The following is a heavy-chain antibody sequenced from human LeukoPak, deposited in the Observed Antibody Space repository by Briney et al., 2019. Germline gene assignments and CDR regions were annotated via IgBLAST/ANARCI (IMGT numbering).Heavy chain of an antibody. V-gene: IGHV3-30-3*01. J-gene: IGHJ3*02. CDR2: ISYNGHQ. CDR3: ARDPLDISRWGNAFDI. D-gene: IGHD2-2*03. Sequence: GGSLRLSCAASGFTFVNYGFHWVRQAPMKALEWVAFISYNGHQKYGDSVKGRFTISRDNSKSTLYLQMNGLRPEDTALYYCARDPLDISRWGNAFDIWGQGTIVTVPS. CDR1: GFTFVNYG.